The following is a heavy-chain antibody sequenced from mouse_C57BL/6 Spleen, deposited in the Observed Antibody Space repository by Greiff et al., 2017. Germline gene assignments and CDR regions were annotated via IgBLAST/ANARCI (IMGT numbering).Heavy chain of an antibody. CDR3: TTPSRGFAY. Sequence: VQLQQSGAELVRPGASVKLSCTASGFNIKDDYMHWVKQRPEQGLEWIGWIDPENGDPEYASKFQGKATITADTSSNTAYLQLSSLTSEDTAVYYCTTPSRGFAYWGQGTLVTVSA. CDR1: GFNIKDDY. V-gene: IGHV14-4*01. CDR2: IDPENGDP. J-gene: IGHJ3*01.